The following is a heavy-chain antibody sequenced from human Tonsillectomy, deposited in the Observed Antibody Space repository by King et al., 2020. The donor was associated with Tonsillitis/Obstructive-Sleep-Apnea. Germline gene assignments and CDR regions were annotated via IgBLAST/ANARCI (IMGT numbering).Heavy chain of an antibody. J-gene: IGHJ5*02. CDR1: GGSISSYY. CDR3: ATTTPVDSNYVDP. Sequence: QLQESGPGLVKSSETLSLTCTVSGGSISSYYWSWIRQPPGKGLEWIGYIYSSGSTNYNPSLKSRVTLSVDTSKNQFSLKLSPVTAADTAVYYCATTTPVDSNYVDPWGQGTLVTVSS. V-gene: IGHV4-59*08. CDR2: IYSSGST. D-gene: IGHD1-1*01.